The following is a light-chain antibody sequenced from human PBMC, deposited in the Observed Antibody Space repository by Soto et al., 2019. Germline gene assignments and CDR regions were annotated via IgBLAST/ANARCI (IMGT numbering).Light chain of an antibody. CDR3: SSYTGGSTLYV. J-gene: IGLJ1*01. Sequence: QSALTQPASVSGSPGQSITISCTGTSSDVGGYNYVSWYQQHPGKAPKLMIYDVSNRPSGVSNRFSRSKSGNTASLTLSGLQAGEEADYYCSSYTGGSTLYVFGGGRKVT. CDR2: DVS. V-gene: IGLV2-14*01. CDR1: SSDVGGYNY.